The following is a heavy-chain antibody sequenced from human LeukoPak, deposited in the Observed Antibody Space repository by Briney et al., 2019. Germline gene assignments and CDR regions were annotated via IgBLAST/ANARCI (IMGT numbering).Heavy chain of an antibody. Sequence: GGSLRLSCAVSGITLSNYGMSWVRQAPGKGLEWVAGISDSGGITNYADSVKGRFTISRDNPKNTLYLQMNSLRVEDTAVYFCAKRGVVIRVILVGFHKEAYYFDSWGQEARFTVSS. CDR3: AKRGVVIRVILVGFHKEAYYFDS. CDR1: GITLSNYG. J-gene: IGHJ4*02. D-gene: IGHD3-22*01. V-gene: IGHV3-23*01. CDR2: ISDSGGIT.